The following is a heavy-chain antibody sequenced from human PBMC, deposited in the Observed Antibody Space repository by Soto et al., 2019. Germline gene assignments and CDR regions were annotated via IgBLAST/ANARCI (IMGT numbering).Heavy chain of an antibody. J-gene: IGHJ4*02. CDR1: GGTISSYY. CDR3: ARYSSSWIFDY. CDR2: IYYSGST. D-gene: IGHD6-13*01. V-gene: IGHV4-59*01. Sequence: PSETLSLTCTDTGGTISSYYWRWLRQPPGKGLEWIGYIYYSGSTNYNPSLKSRVTRALDTSKIHVSLKLSSVTAADTAVYYWARYSSSWIFDYWGQGTLVSVSS.